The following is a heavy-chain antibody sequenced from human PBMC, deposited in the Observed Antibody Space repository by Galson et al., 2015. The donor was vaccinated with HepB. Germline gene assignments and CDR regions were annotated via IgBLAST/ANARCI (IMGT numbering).Heavy chain of an antibody. V-gene: IGHV7-4-1*02. CDR3: ARVENRGKYPGWFDP. D-gene: IGHD2-2*02. J-gene: IGHJ5*02. CDR1: GYTFTSYA. Sequence: SVKVSCKASGYTFTSYAMNWVRQAPGQGLEWMGWINTNTGNPTYAQGFTGRFVFSLDTSVSTAYLQINSLKAEDTAVYYCARVENRGKYPGWFDPWGQGTLVTVSS. CDR2: INTNTGNP.